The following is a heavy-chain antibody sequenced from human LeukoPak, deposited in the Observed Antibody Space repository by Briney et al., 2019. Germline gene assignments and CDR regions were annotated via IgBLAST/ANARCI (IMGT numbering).Heavy chain of an antibody. D-gene: IGHD6-19*01. V-gene: IGHV4-34*01. Sequence: SETLSLTCAVYGGSFSGYYWSWIRQPPGKGLEWIGEINHSGSTNYNPSLKSRVTISVDTSKNQFSLKLSSVTAADTAVYYCARAEWLALDYWGQGTLVTVSS. CDR3: ARAEWLALDY. CDR2: INHSGST. CDR1: GGSFSGYY. J-gene: IGHJ4*02.